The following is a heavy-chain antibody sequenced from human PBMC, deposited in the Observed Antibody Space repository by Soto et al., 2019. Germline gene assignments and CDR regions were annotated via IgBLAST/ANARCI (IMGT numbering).Heavy chain of an antibody. CDR2: IISSGDSP. J-gene: IGHJ4*02. V-gene: IGHV3-23*01. CDR3: ATDPRGPDY. Sequence: GGSLRLSCATSGVGFSNYGMSWVRQAPGKGLEWVSGIISSGDSPYFADPVKGRLTFSGDNSKRTLYLQMNSLRAEDTAIYYCATDPRGPDYWGQGTQVTVSS. CDR1: GVGFSNYG.